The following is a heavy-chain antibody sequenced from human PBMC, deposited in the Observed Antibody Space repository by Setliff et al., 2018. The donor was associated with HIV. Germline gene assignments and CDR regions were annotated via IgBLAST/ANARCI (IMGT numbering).Heavy chain of an antibody. CDR1: TFTFTDYI. J-gene: IGHJ4*02. CDR2: IYPKNGET. D-gene: IGHD2-8*01. V-gene: IGHV1-69-2*01. CDR3: ARDRDLVLMVYAHFDY. Sequence: ASVKVSCKVSTFTFTDYILYWVRQAPGQTLEWMGQIYPKNGETVYTEKFYGRLTITADTSADTTYLELTSLRSDDTAVYYCARDRDLVLMVYAHFDYWGQGTLVTVSS.